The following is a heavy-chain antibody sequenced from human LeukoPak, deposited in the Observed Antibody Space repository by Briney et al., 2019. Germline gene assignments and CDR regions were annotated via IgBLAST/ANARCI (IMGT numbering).Heavy chain of an antibody. J-gene: IGHJ5*02. CDR1: AFTFSSYT. V-gene: IGHV3-30*18. Sequence: GGSLRLSCAASAFTFSSYTMSWVRQAPGKGLEWVAVISYDGSDKSYADSVKGRFTISRDNSKNTLFLQMNSLRAEDTAVYYCAKDTSSWCNWFDPWGQGTLVTVSS. D-gene: IGHD6-13*01. CDR3: AKDTSSWCNWFDP. CDR2: ISYDGSDK.